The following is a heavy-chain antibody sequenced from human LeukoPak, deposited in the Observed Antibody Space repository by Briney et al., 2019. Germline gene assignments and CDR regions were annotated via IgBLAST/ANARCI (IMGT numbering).Heavy chain of an antibody. D-gene: IGHD3-16*01. CDR1: TFXXXD. J-gene: IGHJ5*02. CDR3: VRAESGGGRNWFDP. V-gene: IGHV1-8*01. CDR2: MNPNNGNT. Sequence: TFXXXDINWVRQXPGQGLGWMGWMNPNNGNTGYAQKFQGRVTMTGTTSISTAYMELSSLRSEDTAVYYCVRAESGGGRNWFDPWGQGTLVTVSS.